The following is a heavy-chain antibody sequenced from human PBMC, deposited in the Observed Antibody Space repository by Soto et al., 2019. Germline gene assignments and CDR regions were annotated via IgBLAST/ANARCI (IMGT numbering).Heavy chain of an antibody. Sequence: PSETLSLTCTVSGGSISSYYGSWIRQPPGKGLEWIGYIYYSGSTNYNPSLKSRVTISVDTSKNQFSLKLSSVTAADTAVYYCARHYDILTGYYIPYYLDYWGQGTLVTVSS. V-gene: IGHV4-59*08. D-gene: IGHD3-9*01. J-gene: IGHJ4*02. CDR3: ARHYDILTGYYIPYYLDY. CDR1: GGSISSYY. CDR2: IYYSGST.